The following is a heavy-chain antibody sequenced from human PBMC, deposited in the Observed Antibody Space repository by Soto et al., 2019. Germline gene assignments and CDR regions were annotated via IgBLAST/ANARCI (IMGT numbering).Heavy chain of an antibody. CDR1: GDSISTPHYY. CDR3: ARDLWGYCGTDCYPLDV. V-gene: IGHV4-30-4*01. D-gene: IGHD2-21*02. Sequence: SETLSLTCTVSGDSISTPHYYWSWIRQPPGKGLEWIGYIYYSGSTYYNPSLKSRVTISEDTPKKQFSLKLTYVTAADTAVYYCARDLWGYCGTDCYPLDVWGQGTTVTVSS. CDR2: IYYSGST. J-gene: IGHJ6*02.